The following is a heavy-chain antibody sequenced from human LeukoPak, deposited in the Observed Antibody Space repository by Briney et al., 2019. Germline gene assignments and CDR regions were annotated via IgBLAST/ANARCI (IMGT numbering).Heavy chain of an antibody. CDR3: AKGIGRTGSSGNLDFRRSVGWDAFDV. V-gene: IGHV3-23*01. J-gene: IGHJ3*01. D-gene: IGHD3-10*01. Sequence: GSLRLSCAGSGFTFSDYAMSWVRQAPGKGLEWVSAIGSRGVSAYYADSVKGRFSISRDNSKNTVYLQMNSLRAEDTAVYFCAKGIGRTGSSGNLDFRRSVGWDAFDVWGQGTLVTVSS. CDR2: IGSRGVSA. CDR1: GFTFSDYA.